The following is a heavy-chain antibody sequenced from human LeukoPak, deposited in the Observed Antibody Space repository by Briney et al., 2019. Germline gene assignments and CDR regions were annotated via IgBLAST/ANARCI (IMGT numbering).Heavy chain of an antibody. CDR3: ARDRGIAAAGTGYNWFDP. V-gene: IGHV4-61*02. J-gene: IGHJ5*02. CDR1: GGSISSGSYY. D-gene: IGHD6-13*01. Sequence: TSETLSLICIVSGGSISSGSYYWSWIRQPAGKGLEWIGRIYTSGSTNYNPSLKSRVTISVGTSKNQFSLKLSSVTAADTAVYYCARDRGIAAAGTGYNWFDPWGQGTLVTVSS. CDR2: IYTSGST.